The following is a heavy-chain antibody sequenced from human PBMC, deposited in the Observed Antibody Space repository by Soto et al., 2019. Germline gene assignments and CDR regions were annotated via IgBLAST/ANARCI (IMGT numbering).Heavy chain of an antibody. CDR3: AGGPLENF. Sequence: GGSLRLSCAASGFTFSNYAMSWVRQAPGKGLEWVSTLSGSGGSTYYADSVKGRFTISRDNSKNTLYLQMNSLRAEDTAVYYSAGGPLENFWGQGTRVPVSS. D-gene: IGHD1-1*01. V-gene: IGHV3-23*01. CDR1: GFTFSNYA. CDR2: LSGSGGST. J-gene: IGHJ4*02.